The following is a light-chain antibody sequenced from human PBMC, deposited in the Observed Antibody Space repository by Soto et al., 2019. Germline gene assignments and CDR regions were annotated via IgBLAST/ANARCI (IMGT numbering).Light chain of an antibody. CDR3: TTWDDSLSAWV. Sequence: QSVLTQPPSASGTPGQRVTISCSGSSSNIGSNYVYWYEQLPGTAPKLLIYRNNQRPSGVPDRFSGSKSGTSASLVIVGLRSEDEADYYCTTWDDSLSAWVFGGGTKLTVL. CDR1: SSNIGSNY. CDR2: RNN. V-gene: IGLV1-47*01. J-gene: IGLJ3*02.